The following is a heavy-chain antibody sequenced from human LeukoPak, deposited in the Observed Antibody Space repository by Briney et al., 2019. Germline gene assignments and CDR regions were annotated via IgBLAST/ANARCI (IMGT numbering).Heavy chain of an antibody. CDR3: ATGYSSNWYYFDY. D-gene: IGHD6-13*01. CDR2: IYHSGST. Sequence: SETLSLTCTVSGDSISSYYWSWMRQPPGKGLEWVGYIYHSGSTNYNPSLKSRVTISADTSKDQFSLKLASVTAAETAVYYCATGYSSNWYYFDYWGQGTLVTVSS. V-gene: IGHV4-59*01. CDR1: GDSISSYY. J-gene: IGHJ4*02.